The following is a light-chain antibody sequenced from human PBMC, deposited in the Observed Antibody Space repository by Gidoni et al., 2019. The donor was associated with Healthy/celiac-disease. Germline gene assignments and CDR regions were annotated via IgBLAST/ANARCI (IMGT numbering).Light chain of an antibody. Sequence: QSARTKPASVSGSHGQSINMSCTGSSSDIGDYDFVSWYQQHPGEAPQLVIYDVTNRPSVIPDRFSVFKSGTTASLTISGLQAEDESDYYCSSYSIPAPLVFGGGTRLPVL. V-gene: IGLV2-14*03. CDR1: SSDIGDYDF. CDR3: SSYSIPAPLV. J-gene: IGLJ3*02. CDR2: DVT.